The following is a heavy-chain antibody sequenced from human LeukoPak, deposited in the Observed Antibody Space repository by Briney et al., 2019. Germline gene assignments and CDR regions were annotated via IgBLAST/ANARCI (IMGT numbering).Heavy chain of an antibody. J-gene: IGHJ3*02. V-gene: IGHV3-11*01. Sequence: GGSLRLSCAASGFTFSDYYMSWIRQAPGKGLEWVSYISSSGSTIYYADSVKGRFTISRDNAKNSLYLQMNSLRAEDTAVYYCAKVEQQLAWGYYAFDIWGQGTMVTVSS. CDR2: ISSSGSTI. CDR1: GFTFSDYY. D-gene: IGHD6-13*01. CDR3: AKVEQQLAWGYYAFDI.